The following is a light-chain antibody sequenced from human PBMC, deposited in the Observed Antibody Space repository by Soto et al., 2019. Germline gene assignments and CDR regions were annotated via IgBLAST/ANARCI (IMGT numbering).Light chain of an antibody. V-gene: IGLV1-40*01. CDR2: GNS. CDR1: SSNIGAGYD. CDR3: QSYDSSLSGYVV. Sequence: QPVLTQPPSVSGAPGQRVTISCTGSSSNIGAGYDVHWYQQLPGTAPKLLISGNSHRPSGFPDRFSGSKSGPSASLAITGLQAEDEADYYCQSYDSSLSGYVVFGGGTKLTVL. J-gene: IGLJ2*01.